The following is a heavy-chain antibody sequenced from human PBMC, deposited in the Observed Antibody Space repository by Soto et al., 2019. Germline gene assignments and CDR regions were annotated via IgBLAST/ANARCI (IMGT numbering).Heavy chain of an antibody. CDR2: IYWDDAK. D-gene: IGHD3-16*01. CDR3: AHKGGGDRILDY. V-gene: IGHV2-5*02. CDR1: GFSLSASGVG. J-gene: IGHJ4*02. Sequence: QITLKESGPTLVKPTQTLTLTCTFSGFSLSASGVGVGWIRQPPGKALEWLAIIYWDDAKHYSPSLKSSLTIPKETPKNQVVLTRTNMDPVDTATYYCAHKGGGDRILDYWGQGTLVTVSS.